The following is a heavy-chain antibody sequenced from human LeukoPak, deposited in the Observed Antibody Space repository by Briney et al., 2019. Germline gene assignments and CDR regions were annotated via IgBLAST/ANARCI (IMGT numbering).Heavy chain of an antibody. Sequence: GGSLRLSCAASGFTFSSYWMSWVRQAPGKGLEWVANIKQDGSEKYNVDSVKGRFTISRDNAKNSLYLQMNSLRAEDTAVYYCARLIWFGELSEYYYYMDVWGKGTTVTVSS. D-gene: IGHD3-10*01. V-gene: IGHV3-7*01. CDR2: IKQDGSEK. J-gene: IGHJ6*03. CDR1: GFTFSSYW. CDR3: ARLIWFGELSEYYYYMDV.